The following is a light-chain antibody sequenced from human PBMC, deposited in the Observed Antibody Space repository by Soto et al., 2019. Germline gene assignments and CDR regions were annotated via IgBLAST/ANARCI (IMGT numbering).Light chain of an antibody. CDR3: QQRSNWPIT. J-gene: IGKJ5*01. Sequence: EIVLTQSPATLSLSPGERAPLSWRASQSVSSYLAWYQQKPGQAPRLLIYDASNRATGIPARFSGSGSGTDFTLTISSLEPEDFAVYYCQQRSNWPITFGQGTRLEIK. CDR2: DAS. V-gene: IGKV3-11*01. CDR1: QSVSSY.